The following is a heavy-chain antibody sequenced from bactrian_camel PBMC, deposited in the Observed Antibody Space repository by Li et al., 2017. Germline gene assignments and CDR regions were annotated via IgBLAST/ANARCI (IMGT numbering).Heavy chain of an antibody. Sequence: HVQLVESGGGSVQSGGSLKLSCSVSKLTVSNHCMAWFRQAPGKEREGVATIDSRNITEYTDPVKDRFTISKDNDKNFLYLQMNSLKPEDTGMYYCAAEGYDGSCRVGGQFDYWGQGTQVTVS. V-gene: IGHV3S53*01. D-gene: IGHD6*01. CDR2: IDSRNIT. CDR3: AAEGYDGSCRVGGQFDY. CDR1: KLTVSNHC. J-gene: IGHJ4*01.